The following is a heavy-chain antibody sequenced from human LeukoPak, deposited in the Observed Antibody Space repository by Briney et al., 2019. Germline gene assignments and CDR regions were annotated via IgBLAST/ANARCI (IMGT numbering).Heavy chain of an antibody. Sequence: SETLSLTCAVYGGSFSGYYWSWIRQPPGKGLEWIGEINHSGSTNYNPSLKSRVTISVDTSKNQFSLKLSSVTAADTAVYYCARDRIFDYWGQGTLVTVSS. CDR2: INHSGST. CDR1: GGSFSGYY. V-gene: IGHV4-34*01. J-gene: IGHJ4*02. D-gene: IGHD2/OR15-2a*01. CDR3: ARDRIFDY.